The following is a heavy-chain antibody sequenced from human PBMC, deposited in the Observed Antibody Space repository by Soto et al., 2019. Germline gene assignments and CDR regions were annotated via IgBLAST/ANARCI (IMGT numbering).Heavy chain of an antibody. J-gene: IGHJ4*02. D-gene: IGHD2-2*01. V-gene: IGHV3-73*02. CDR2: IRNKANNYAT. Sequence: EVLLVESGGGLVQPGGSLKLSCTASGFTFSGSALHWVRQASGRGLEWVGRIRNKANNYATAYGASVKGRFAISRDDSKNTTYLQMASLKTDDTAVYYCTTLEIVVAPAGMSISDYWGQGTLVTVSS. CDR3: TTLEIVVAPAGMSISDY. CDR1: GFTFSGSA.